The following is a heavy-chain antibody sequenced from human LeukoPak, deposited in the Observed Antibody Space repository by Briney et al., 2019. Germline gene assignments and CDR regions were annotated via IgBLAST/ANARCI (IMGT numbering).Heavy chain of an antibody. V-gene: IGHV3-66*01. Sequence: PGGSLRLSCAASGFTVSSNYMSWVRQAPGKGLEWVSVIYSGGSTYYADSVKGRFTISRDNSRNTLYLQMNSLRAEDTAVYYCARRAADRPDYWGQGTLVTVSS. J-gene: IGHJ4*02. CDR3: ARRAADRPDY. CDR1: GFTVSSNY. CDR2: IYSGGST. D-gene: IGHD6-13*01.